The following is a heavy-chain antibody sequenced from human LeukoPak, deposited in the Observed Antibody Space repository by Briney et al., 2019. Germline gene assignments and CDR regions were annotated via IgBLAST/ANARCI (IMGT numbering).Heavy chain of an antibody. CDR2: ISYDGSNK. Sequence: GGSLRLSCAASGFTFSSYAMHWVRQAPGKGLEWVAVISYDGSNKYYADSVKGLFTISRDNSKNTLYLQMNSLRAEDTAVYYCAKAAAAAYNWFDPWGQGTLVTVSS. D-gene: IGHD6-13*01. CDR3: AKAAAAAYNWFDP. V-gene: IGHV3-30*04. J-gene: IGHJ5*02. CDR1: GFTFSSYA.